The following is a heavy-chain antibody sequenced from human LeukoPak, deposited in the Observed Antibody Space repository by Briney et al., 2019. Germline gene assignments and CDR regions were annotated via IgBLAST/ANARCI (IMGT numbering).Heavy chain of an antibody. D-gene: IGHD3-10*01. CDR1: GDSINSGSSY. V-gene: IGHV4-61*01. CDR2: IYYSGST. Sequence: SETLSLTCTVSGDSINSGSSYWGWIRQPPGKGLEWIGYIYYSGSTNYNPSLKSRVTISVDTSKNQFSLKLGSVTAADTAVYYCARVGGSNYYYYGMDVWGQGTTVTVSS. CDR3: ARVGGSNYYYYGMDV. J-gene: IGHJ6*02.